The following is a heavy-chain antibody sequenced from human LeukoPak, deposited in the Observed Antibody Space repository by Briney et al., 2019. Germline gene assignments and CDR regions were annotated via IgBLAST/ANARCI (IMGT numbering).Heavy chain of an antibody. Sequence: ASVKVSCKASGYTFTSYGISWVRQAPGQGLEWMGWISAYNGNTNYAQKLQGRVTMTTDTSTSTAYMELRSLRSDDTAVYYCARVGGIAVAGTLGVPWALGSGSYDYWGQGTLVAVSS. CDR3: ARVGGIAVAGTLGVPWALGSGSYDY. J-gene: IGHJ4*02. D-gene: IGHD6-19*01. V-gene: IGHV1-18*01. CDR1: GYTFTSYG. CDR2: ISAYNGNT.